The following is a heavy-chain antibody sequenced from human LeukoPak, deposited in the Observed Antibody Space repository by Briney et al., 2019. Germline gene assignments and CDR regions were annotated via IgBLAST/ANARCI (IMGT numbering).Heavy chain of an antibody. CDR3: VRVPRYYDILTGYYNVISGYYMDV. Sequence: PSETLSLTCTVSGGSISSHYWSWIRQPPGKGLEWIGYIYYSGSTNYNPSLKSRVTISVDTSKNQFSLKLSSVTAADTAVYYCVRVPRYYDILTGYYNVISGYYMDVWGKGTTVTVSS. J-gene: IGHJ6*03. CDR1: GGSISSHY. CDR2: IYYSGST. V-gene: IGHV4-59*11. D-gene: IGHD3-9*01.